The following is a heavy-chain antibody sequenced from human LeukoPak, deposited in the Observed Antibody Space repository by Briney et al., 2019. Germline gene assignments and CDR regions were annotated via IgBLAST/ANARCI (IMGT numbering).Heavy chain of an antibody. J-gene: IGHJ4*02. CDR3: ARGLGVHSVYYFDY. V-gene: IGHV3-66*01. D-gene: IGHD1-26*01. CDR2: IYSGGST. Sequence: PGGSLRLSCAASGFTVSSNYMSWVRQAPGKGLERVSVIYSGGSTYYADSVKGRFTISRDNSKNTLYLQMNSLRAEDTAVYYCARGLGVHSVYYFDYWGQGTLVTVSS. CDR1: GFTVSSNY.